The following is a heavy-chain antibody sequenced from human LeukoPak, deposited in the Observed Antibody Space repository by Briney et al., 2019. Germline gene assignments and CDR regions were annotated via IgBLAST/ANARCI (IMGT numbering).Heavy chain of an antibody. CDR2: INAYNGKT. D-gene: IGHD3-3*01. CDR1: GYTLTSYG. CDR3: ARDSRITICGVDFDYYYYGMDV. J-gene: IGHJ6*02. Sequence: ASVKVSCKASGYTLTSYGISWVRQAPGQGLEWMGWINAYNGKTNYAQKLQGRVTMTTDTSKSTAYLELRSLRSEDTAVYYCARDSRITICGVDFDYYYYGMDVWGQGTTVTVSS. V-gene: IGHV1-18*01.